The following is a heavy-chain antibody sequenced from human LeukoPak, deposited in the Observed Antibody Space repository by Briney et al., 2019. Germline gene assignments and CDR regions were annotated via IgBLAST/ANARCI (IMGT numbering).Heavy chain of an antibody. CDR2: IYYSGST. D-gene: IGHD3-10*01. V-gene: IGHV4-31*03. Sequence: SQTLSLTCSVSGGSISSGGHYWSWIRQYPGKGLEWIGYIYYSGSTYYNPSLKSRVTISVDTSKNQFSLKLSSVTAADTAVYYCARAPAFALWFGEFTVGFDPWGQGTLVTVSS. CDR3: ARAPAFALWFGEFTVGFDP. CDR1: GGSISSGGHY. J-gene: IGHJ5*02.